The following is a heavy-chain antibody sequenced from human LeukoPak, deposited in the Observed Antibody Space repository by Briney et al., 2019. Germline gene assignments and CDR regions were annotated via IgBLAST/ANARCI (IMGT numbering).Heavy chain of an antibody. CDR1: GGSLNGHY. CDR2: VNHGGTT. Sequence: SETLSLTCAVYGGSLNGHYWSWIRQPPGRGLEWIGEVNHGGTTNYNPSLKSRVIISADTSKNQFSLKLNSVTAADTAVYYCARVVYGDSSKDFDYWGQGTLVTVSS. CDR3: ARVVYGDSSKDFDY. J-gene: IGHJ4*02. V-gene: IGHV4-34*01. D-gene: IGHD4-17*01.